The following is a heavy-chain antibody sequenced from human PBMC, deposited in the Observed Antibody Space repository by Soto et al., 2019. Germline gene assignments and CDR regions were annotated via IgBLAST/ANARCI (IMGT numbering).Heavy chain of an antibody. Sequence: GGSLRLSCAASGFTFSSYAMSWVRQAPGKGLEWVSAISGSGGSTYYADSVKGRFTISRDNSKNTLYLQMNSLRAEETAVYYCAKVAGSGYRTYYFDYWGQGTLVTVSA. CDR2: ISGSGGST. J-gene: IGHJ4*02. D-gene: IGHD3-22*01. CDR3: AKVAGSGYRTYYFDY. V-gene: IGHV3-23*01. CDR1: GFTFSSYA.